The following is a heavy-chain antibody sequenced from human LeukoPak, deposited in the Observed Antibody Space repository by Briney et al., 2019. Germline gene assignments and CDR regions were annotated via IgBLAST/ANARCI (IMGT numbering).Heavy chain of an antibody. J-gene: IGHJ6*03. CDR3: ARGPDAGYSYGYFYYYYYMDV. Sequence: GGSLRLSCAASGFTFSSYAMHWVRQAPGKGLEYVSAISSNGGSTYYANSVKGRFTISRDNSKNTLYLQMGSLRAEDMAVYYCARGPDAGYSYGYFYYYYYMDVWGKGTTVTVYS. CDR1: GFTFSSYA. V-gene: IGHV3-64*01. CDR2: ISSNGGST. D-gene: IGHD5-18*01.